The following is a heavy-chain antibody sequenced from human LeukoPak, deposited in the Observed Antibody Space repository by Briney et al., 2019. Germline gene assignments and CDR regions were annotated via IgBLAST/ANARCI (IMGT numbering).Heavy chain of an antibody. J-gene: IGHJ6*02. Sequence: SETLSLTCAVYGGSFSGYYWSWIRQPPGKGLEWIGEINHSGSTNYNPSLKSRVTISVDTSKNQFSLKLSSVTDADTAVYYCARGSYGSGSYPYYGMDVWGQGTTVTVSS. D-gene: IGHD3-10*01. CDR1: GGSFSGYY. CDR3: ARGSYGSGSYPYYGMDV. V-gene: IGHV4-34*01. CDR2: INHSGST.